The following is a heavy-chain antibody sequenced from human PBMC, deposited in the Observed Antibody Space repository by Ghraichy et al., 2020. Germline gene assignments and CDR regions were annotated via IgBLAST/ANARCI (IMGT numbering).Heavy chain of an antibody. CDR3: ARRLLMLYSFYYYYYMDV. D-gene: IGHD2-8*01. CDR2: IKQDGSEK. CDR1: GFTFSSYW. V-gene: IGHV3-7*03. Sequence: LSLTCAASGFTFSSYWMSWVRQAPGKGLEWVANIKQDGSEKYYVDSVKGRFTISRDNAKNSLYLQMNSLRAEDTAVYYCARRLLMLYSFYYYYYMDVWGKGTTVTVSS. J-gene: IGHJ6*03.